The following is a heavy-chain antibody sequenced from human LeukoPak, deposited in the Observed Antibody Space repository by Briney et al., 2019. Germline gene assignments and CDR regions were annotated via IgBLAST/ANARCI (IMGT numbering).Heavy chain of an antibody. CDR3: AREHSSGYYFDAFDI. D-gene: IGHD3-22*01. CDR2: INPNSGGT. CDR1: GYTFTGYY. Sequence: SVKVSCKASGYTFTGYYMHWVRQAPGQGLEWMGWINPNSGGTNYAQTFQGRVTMTRDTSISTAYMELSRLRSDDTAVYFCAREHSSGYYFDAFDIWGQGTMVSVSS. J-gene: IGHJ3*02. V-gene: IGHV1-2*02.